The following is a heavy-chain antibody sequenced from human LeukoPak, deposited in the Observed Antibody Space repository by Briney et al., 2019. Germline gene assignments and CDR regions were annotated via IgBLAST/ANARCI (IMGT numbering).Heavy chain of an antibody. CDR1: GFTFSSAW. J-gene: IGHJ3*02. V-gene: IGHV3-15*01. Sequence: GGSLRLSCAASGFTFSSAWMSWVRQVPGKGLEWVGRIKTKTDGGTTDYAAPVKGRFTISRDDSKKTLSLQMNSLKTEDTAVYYCTTDRERSYYPAGDAFDIWGQGTMVTVSS. CDR3: TTDRERSYYPAGDAFDI. D-gene: IGHD2/OR15-2a*01. CDR2: IKTKTDGGTT.